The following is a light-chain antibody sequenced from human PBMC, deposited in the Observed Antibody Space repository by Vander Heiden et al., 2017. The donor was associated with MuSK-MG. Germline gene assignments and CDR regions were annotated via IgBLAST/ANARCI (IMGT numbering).Light chain of an antibody. CDR1: RAISNY. V-gene: IGKV1-27*01. J-gene: IGKJ1*01. CDR2: SAS. Sequence: DIQMTQSPSSLSASVGDRVTITCRASRAISNYLAWYQQKPGKVPNLLIYSASSSQSGVPSRFSGSGSGTDFTLTISSLQPEDVATYFCQQDNSAPQTFGQGTKVEI. CDR3: QQDNSAPQT.